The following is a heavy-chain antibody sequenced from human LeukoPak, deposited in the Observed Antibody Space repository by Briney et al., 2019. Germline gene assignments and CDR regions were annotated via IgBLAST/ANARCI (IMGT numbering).Heavy chain of an antibody. V-gene: IGHV4-4*07. D-gene: IGHD4-17*01. Sequence: SETLSLTCTVSGGSISSYYWSWIRQPAGKGLEWIGRIYTSGSTNYNPSLKSRVTMSVDTSKNQFSLKLSSVTAADTAVYYCARDHDYGGYRPLDYWGQGTLVTVSS. CDR1: GGSISSYY. J-gene: IGHJ4*02. CDR2: IYTSGST. CDR3: ARDHDYGGYRPLDY.